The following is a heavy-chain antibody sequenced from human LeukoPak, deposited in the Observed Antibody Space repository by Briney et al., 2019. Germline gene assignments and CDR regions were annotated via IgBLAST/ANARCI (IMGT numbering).Heavy chain of an antibody. CDR1: GFTFSSYG. D-gene: IGHD4-17*01. V-gene: IGHV3-30*18. CDR2: ISYDGSNK. J-gene: IGHJ3*02. Sequence: PGGSLRLSCAASGFTFSSYGMHWVRQAPGKGLEWVAVISYDGSNKYYADSVKGRFTISRDNSKNTLYLQMNSLRAEDTAVYYCAKERVDYGDHGDAFDIWGQGTMVTVSS. CDR3: AKERVDYGDHGDAFDI.